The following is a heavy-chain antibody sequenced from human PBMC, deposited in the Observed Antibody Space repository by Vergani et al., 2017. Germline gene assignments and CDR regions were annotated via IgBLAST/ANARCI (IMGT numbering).Heavy chain of an antibody. CDR3: ATKSCGTPGCQIGYFRE. J-gene: IGHJ1*01. CDR2: ISYDGTQK. Sequence: QVHLVESGEGVVQPGRSLRLSCVFSGFTSSYYGMHWVRQAPGKGLEWVAVISYDGTQKYYADSVKGRFTISRDNSKGTLYLQMNSLRTEDTAVYYCATKSCGTPGCQIGYFREWGQGTLVTVSS. V-gene: IGHV3-30*03. D-gene: IGHD1-1*01. CDR1: GFTSSYYG.